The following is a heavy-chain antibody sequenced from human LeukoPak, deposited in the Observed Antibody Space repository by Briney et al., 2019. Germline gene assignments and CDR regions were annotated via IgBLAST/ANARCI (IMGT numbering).Heavy chain of an antibody. CDR1: GGSFSGYY. CDR2: INHSGST. J-gene: IGHJ4*02. CDR3: ARGPFYGDYVPGY. Sequence: SETLSLTCAVYGGSFSGYYWSWIRQPPGKGLEWIGEINHSGSTNYNPSLKSRVTISVDTSKNQFSLKLSSVTAADTAVYYCARGPFYGDYVPGYWGQGTLVTVSS. V-gene: IGHV4-34*01. D-gene: IGHD4-17*01.